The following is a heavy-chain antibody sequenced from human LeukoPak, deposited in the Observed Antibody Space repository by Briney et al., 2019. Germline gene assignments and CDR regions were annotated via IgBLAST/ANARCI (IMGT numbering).Heavy chain of an antibody. J-gene: IGHJ4*02. V-gene: IGHV3-33*01. Sequence: GGSLRLSCAASGFTFSSYGMHWVRQAPGKGLEWVAVIWYDGSNKYYADSVKGRFTISRDNSKNTLYLQMNSLRAEDTAVYYCARDAGRYFDWLGYWGQRTLVTVSS. CDR1: GFTFSSYG. CDR3: ARDAGRYFDWLGY. CDR2: IWYDGSNK. D-gene: IGHD3-9*01.